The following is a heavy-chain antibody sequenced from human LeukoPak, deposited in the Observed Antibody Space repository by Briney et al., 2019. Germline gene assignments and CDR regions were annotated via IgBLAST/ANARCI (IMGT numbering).Heavy chain of an antibody. D-gene: IGHD3-3*01. Sequence: SETLSLTCTVSGHSIINSYYWGWIRQPPGKRLEWIGSIYYSGSTYYNPSLKSRVTISVDTSKNQFSLKLSSVTAADTAVYYCARNFWSGYTDYWGQGTLVTVSS. CDR1: GHSIINSYY. CDR2: IYYSGST. J-gene: IGHJ4*02. V-gene: IGHV4-38-2*02. CDR3: ARNFWSGYTDY.